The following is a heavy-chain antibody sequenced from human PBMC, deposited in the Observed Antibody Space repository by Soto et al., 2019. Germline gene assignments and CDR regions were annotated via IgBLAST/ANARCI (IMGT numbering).Heavy chain of an antibody. CDR2: IYHGGTT. Sequence: SETLSLTCTVSGGSISSYYWSWIRQPPGKGPEWIAYIYHGGTTNYNPSLKSRLTISLDTSKNQFSLKLSSVTAADTAVYFCARGGPSSKWLDPWGQGIQVTVSS. J-gene: IGHJ5*02. CDR1: GGSISSYY. CDR3: ARGGPSSKWLDP. V-gene: IGHV4-59*01.